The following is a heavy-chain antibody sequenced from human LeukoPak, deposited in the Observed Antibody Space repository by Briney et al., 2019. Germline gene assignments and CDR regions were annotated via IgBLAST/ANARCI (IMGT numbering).Heavy chain of an antibody. J-gene: IGHJ4*02. D-gene: IGHD1-26*01. CDR3: ARGAAGGSYNRYFDY. V-gene: IGHV3-11*01. CDR2: ISSSGSTI. CDR1: GFTFSDYY. Sequence: GGSLRLSCAASGFTFSDYYMSWIRQAPGKGLEWVSYISSSGSTIYYADSVKGRFTISRDNAKNSLYLQMNSLRAEDTAVYYCARGAAGGSYNRYFDYWGQRTLVTVSS.